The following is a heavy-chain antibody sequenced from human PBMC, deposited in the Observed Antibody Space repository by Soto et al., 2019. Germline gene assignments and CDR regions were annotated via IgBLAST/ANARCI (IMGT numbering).Heavy chain of an antibody. J-gene: IGHJ5*02. V-gene: IGHV3-74*01. CDR3: ARDPGMYYDILTAPVDGFDP. D-gene: IGHD3-9*01. CDR2: INSDGSST. CDR1: GFTFSSSW. Sequence: GGSLRLSCAASGFTFSSSWMHWVRQAPGKGLVWVSRINSDGSSTNYADSVKGRFTISRDNAKNTLYLQMNSLRAEDTAVYYCARDPGMYYDILTAPVDGFDPWGQGTLVTVSS.